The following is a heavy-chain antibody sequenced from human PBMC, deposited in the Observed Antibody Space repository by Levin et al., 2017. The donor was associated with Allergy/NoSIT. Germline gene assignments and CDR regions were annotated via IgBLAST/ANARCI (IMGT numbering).Heavy chain of an antibody. CDR1: GYTFTGYY. V-gene: IGHV1-2*02. D-gene: IGHD2-15*01. J-gene: IGHJ4*02. CDR3: ARGYLTFDY. Sequence: VASVKVSCKASGYTFTGYYIHWVRQAPGQGLEWMGWINPKIGGTIYSQKFQGRVTMTRDTSINTVYMELSGLTSDDTAVYFCARGYLTFDYWGQGTLVIVSS. CDR2: INPKIGGT.